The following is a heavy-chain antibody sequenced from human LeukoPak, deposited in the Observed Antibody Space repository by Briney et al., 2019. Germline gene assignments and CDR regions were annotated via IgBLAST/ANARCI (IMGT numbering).Heavy chain of an antibody. Sequence: SETLSLTCTVSGGSISSYYWSWLRQPPGKGLEWIGYIYYSGSTNYNPSLKSRVTISVDTSKNQFSLKLSSVTAADTAVYYCARDGRYFDWLGPNYYGMDVWGQGTTVTVSS. CDR1: GGSISSYY. CDR3: ARDGRYFDWLGPNYYGMDV. V-gene: IGHV4-59*01. D-gene: IGHD3-9*01. CDR2: IYYSGST. J-gene: IGHJ6*02.